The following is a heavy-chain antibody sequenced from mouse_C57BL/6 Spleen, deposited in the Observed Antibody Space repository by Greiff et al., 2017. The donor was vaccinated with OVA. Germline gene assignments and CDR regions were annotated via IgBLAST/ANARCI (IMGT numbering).Heavy chain of an antibody. CDR1: GYTFTSYW. V-gene: IGHV1-52*01. CDR3: ARDSSGYVDY. Sequence: VQLQQPGAELVRPGSSVTLSCKASGYTFTSYWMHWVKQRPIQGLEWIGNIDPSDSETHYNQKFKDKATLTVDKSSSTAYMQLSSLTSEDSAVYYCARDSSGYVDYWGQGTTLTVSS. J-gene: IGHJ2*01. CDR2: IDPSDSET. D-gene: IGHD3-2*02.